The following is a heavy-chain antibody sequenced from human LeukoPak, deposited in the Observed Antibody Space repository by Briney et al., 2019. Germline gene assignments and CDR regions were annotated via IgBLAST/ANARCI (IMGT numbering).Heavy chain of an antibody. CDR3: AREQWLRLFDH. CDR1: GGSISSYY. J-gene: IGHJ5*02. CDR2: IYYSGST. V-gene: IGHV4-59*01. D-gene: IGHD5-12*01. Sequence: SETLSLTCTVSGGSISSYYWSWIRQPPGKGLEWIGYIYYSGSTNYNPSLKSRVTISVDTSKNQFSLKLSSVTAADTAVYYCAREQWLRLFDHWGQGTLVTVSS.